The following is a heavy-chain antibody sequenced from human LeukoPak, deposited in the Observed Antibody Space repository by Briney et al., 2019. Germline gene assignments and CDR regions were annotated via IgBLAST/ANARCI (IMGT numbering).Heavy chain of an antibody. Sequence: PSETLSLTCAVSGYSITEGFSWGWIRQPPGQGLEWIASISYYGSTYSKSTLQSRLTISKDTSKNEFSLRLTSVTATDTAVYYCARVGAIPGIDPWGQGTPVTVSS. D-gene: IGHD3-16*01. CDR3: ARVGAIPGIDP. J-gene: IGHJ5*02. V-gene: IGHV4-38-2*01. CDR2: ISYYGST. CDR1: GYSITEGFS.